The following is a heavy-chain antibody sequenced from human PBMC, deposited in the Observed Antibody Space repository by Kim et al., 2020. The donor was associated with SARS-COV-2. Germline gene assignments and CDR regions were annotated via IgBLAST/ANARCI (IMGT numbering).Heavy chain of an antibody. CDR3: ARGYYGSGVDY. CDR2: T. J-gene: IGHJ4*02. Sequence: TNYNPSLKSRVTISVDTSKNQFSLKLSSVTAADTAVYYCARGYYGSGVDYWGQGTLVTVSS. V-gene: IGHV4-34*01. D-gene: IGHD3-10*01.